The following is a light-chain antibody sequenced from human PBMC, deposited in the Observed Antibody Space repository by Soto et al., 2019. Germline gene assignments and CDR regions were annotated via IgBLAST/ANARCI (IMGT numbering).Light chain of an antibody. V-gene: IGKV3-11*01. CDR2: DAS. Sequence: EIVLTQSPATLSFSPGERATLSCRASQSVSSQLAWYQQKPGQAPRLLIYDASNRATGIPARFSGSGSGTDFTLTISSLQSEDFAVYYCQQYNNWITFGQGTRLEIK. J-gene: IGKJ5*01. CDR1: QSVSSQ. CDR3: QQYNNWIT.